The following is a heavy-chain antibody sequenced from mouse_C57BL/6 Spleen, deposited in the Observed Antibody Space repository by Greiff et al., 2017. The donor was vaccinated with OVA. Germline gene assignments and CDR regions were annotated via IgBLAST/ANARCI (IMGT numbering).Heavy chain of an antibody. J-gene: IGHJ1*03. V-gene: IGHV1-80*01. CDR2: IYPGDGDT. CDR3: ARETVVAPYWYFDV. D-gene: IGHD1-1*01. Sequence: QVQLQQSGAELVKPGASVKISCKASGYAFSSYWMNWVKQRPGKGLEWIGQIYPGDGDTNYNGKFKGKATLTADKSSSTAYMQLSSLTSEDSAVYFCARETVVAPYWYFDVWGTGTTVTVSS. CDR1: GYAFSSYW.